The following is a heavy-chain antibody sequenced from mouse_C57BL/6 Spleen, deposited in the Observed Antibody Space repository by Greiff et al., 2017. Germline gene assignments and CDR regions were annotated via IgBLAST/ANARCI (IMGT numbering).Heavy chain of an antibody. D-gene: IGHD4-1*01. J-gene: IGHJ2*01. CDR3: ARMPLTGTRGYYFDY. Sequence: QVTLKESGPGILQPSQTLSLTCSFSGFSLSTFGMGVGWIRQPSGKGLEWLAHIWWDDDKYYNPALKSRLTISKDTSKNQVFLKIANVDTADTATYYCARMPLTGTRGYYFDYWGQGTTLTVSS. V-gene: IGHV8-8*01. CDR1: GFSLSTFGMG. CDR2: IWWDDDK.